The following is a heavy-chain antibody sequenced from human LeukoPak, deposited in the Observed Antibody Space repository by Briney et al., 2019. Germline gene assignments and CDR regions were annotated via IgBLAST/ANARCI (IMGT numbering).Heavy chain of an antibody. CDR3: ARDLYYYDSSGYYYQD. CDR1: GGSFSDFF. CDR2: INHGGGT. V-gene: IGHV4-34*01. D-gene: IGHD3-22*01. J-gene: IGHJ1*01. Sequence: SETLSLTCAVYGGSFSDFFWNWIRQPPGKGLEWIGEINHGGGTRYNPSLKSRATISVDTSKKQFSLNLTSVTAADTAVYYCARDLYYYDSSGYYYQDWGQGTLVTVSS.